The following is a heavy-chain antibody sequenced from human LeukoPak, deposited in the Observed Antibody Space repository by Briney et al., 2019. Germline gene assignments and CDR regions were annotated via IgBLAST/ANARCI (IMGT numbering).Heavy chain of an antibody. Sequence: ASVKVSCKTSGYTFISHSISWVRQDPGQGPEWMGWINTYNGNTNYAQNLQGRVTMTTDTSTSTVYMDLRSLRSDDTAVYYCARRTYYDGCGYWDYWGQGTLVSVSS. V-gene: IGHV1-18*01. J-gene: IGHJ4*02. CDR1: GYTFISHS. CDR3: ARRTYYDGCGYWDY. D-gene: IGHD3-22*01. CDR2: INTYNGNT.